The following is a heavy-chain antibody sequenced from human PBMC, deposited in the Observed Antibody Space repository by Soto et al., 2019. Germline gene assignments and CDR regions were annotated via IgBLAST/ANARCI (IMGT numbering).Heavy chain of an antibody. J-gene: IGHJ6*02. CDR2: IRTKANSYAT. Sequence: EVQLVESGGGLVQPGESLKLSCAASGFTFRGSAIHWVRQASGKGLEWVGRIRTKANSYATAYAASVQGRFTISRDDSKSTAYLQMNSLKTEDTAVYYCTGSLLAYCSAGKCHTDYYYYGMDVWGPGTAVTVSS. CDR1: GFTFRGSA. D-gene: IGHD2-15*01. V-gene: IGHV3-73*02. CDR3: TGSLLAYCSAGKCHTDYYYYGMDV.